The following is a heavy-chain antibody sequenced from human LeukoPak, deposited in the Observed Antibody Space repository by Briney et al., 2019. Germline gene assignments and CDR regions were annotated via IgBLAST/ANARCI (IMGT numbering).Heavy chain of an antibody. Sequence: ASVKVSCKASGYTFTTYAMNWVRQAPGQGLEWMGWINTNTGNPTYVQGFTGRFVFSLDTSVSTAYLQISSLRPEDTAVYYCARLPSGSRAVYYFDYWGQGTLVTVSS. D-gene: IGHD1-26*01. V-gene: IGHV7-4-1*01. CDR3: ARLPSGSRAVYYFDY. CDR2: INTNTGNP. CDR1: GYTFTTYA. J-gene: IGHJ4*02.